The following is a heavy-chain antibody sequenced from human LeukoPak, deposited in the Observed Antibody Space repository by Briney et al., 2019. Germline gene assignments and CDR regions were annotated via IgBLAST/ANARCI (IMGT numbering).Heavy chain of an antibody. Sequence: SETLSLTCTVSGGPVSSGSYYWSWIRQPPGKGLEWIGYIYYSGSTNYNPSLKSRVTISVDTSKNQFSLKLSSVTAADTAVYYFARDLRIQDAFDIWGQGTMVTVSS. J-gene: IGHJ3*02. D-gene: IGHD3-16*01. CDR3: ARDLRIQDAFDI. V-gene: IGHV4-61*01. CDR1: GGPVSSGSYY. CDR2: IYYSGST.